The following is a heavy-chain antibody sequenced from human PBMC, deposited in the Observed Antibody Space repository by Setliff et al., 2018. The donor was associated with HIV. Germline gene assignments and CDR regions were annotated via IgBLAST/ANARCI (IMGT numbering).Heavy chain of an antibody. D-gene: IGHD6-13*01. V-gene: IGHV1-8*01. CDR2: MNPGSGNT. CDR3: AREGAAVGTSRPHFDD. J-gene: IGHJ4*02. Sequence: ASVKVSCKASGYTFSSHDINWVRQVTGQGLEWMGWMNPGSGNTGYSQKFQGRVTMTRNTSISTAYMELNSLESEDTAVYYCAREGAAVGTSRPHFDDWGQGTLVTVSS. CDR1: GYTFSSHD.